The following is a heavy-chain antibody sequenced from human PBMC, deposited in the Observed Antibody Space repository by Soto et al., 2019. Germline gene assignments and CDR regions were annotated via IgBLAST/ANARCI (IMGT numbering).Heavy chain of an antibody. CDR3: ARDLGLYSSSWYWFDP. Sequence: QVQLQESGPGLVKPSETLSLTCTVSGGSISSYYWSWIRQPPGKGLEWIGYIYYSGSTNYNPSLKSRVTISVDTSKNQFSLKLSSVTAADTAVYYCARDLGLYSSSWYWFDPWGQGTLVTVSS. CDR1: GGSISSYY. CDR2: IYYSGST. D-gene: IGHD6-13*01. J-gene: IGHJ5*02. V-gene: IGHV4-59*01.